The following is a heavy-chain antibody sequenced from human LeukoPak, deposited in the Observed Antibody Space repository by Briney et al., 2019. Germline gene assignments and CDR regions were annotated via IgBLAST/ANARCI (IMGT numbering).Heavy chain of an antibody. CDR2: ISESGGGT. CDR3: AKGSSGYFADL. V-gene: IGHV3-23*01. J-gene: IGHJ5*02. CDR1: GIRLSNYG. D-gene: IGHD3-22*01. Sequence: GGSLRLSCVVSGIRLSNYGMSWVRQAPGKGLEWVSGISESGGGTNYADSVKGRFTISRDNSKNTLFLQMSSLRAEDTALYYCAKGSSGYFADLWGQGTLVTVSS.